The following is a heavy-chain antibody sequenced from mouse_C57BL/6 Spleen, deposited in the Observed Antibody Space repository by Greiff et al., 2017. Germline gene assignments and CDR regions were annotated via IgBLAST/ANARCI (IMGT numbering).Heavy chain of an antibody. J-gene: IGHJ3*01. CDR1: GYTFTSYG. V-gene: IGHV1-81*01. CDR2: IYPRSGNT. CDR3: AREEDYGSSTRFAY. Sequence: QVQLKESGAELARPGASVKLSCKASGYTFTSYGISWVKQRTGQGLEWIGEIYPRSGNTYYNEKFKGKATLTADKSSSTAYMELRSLTSEDSAVYFCAREEDYGSSTRFAYWGQGTLVTVSA. D-gene: IGHD1-1*01.